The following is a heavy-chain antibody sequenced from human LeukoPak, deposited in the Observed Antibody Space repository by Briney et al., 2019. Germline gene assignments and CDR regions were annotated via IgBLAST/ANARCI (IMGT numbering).Heavy chain of an antibody. V-gene: IGHV3-74*01. CDR3: ARPRGSVVTFDI. Sequence: GGSLRLSCAASGFTFSSYWMHWVRQAPGKGLVWVSRINSDGSSTSYADPVKGRFTISRDNAKNTLYLQMNSLRAEDTAVYYCARPRGSVVTFDIWGQGTMVTVSS. J-gene: IGHJ3*02. D-gene: IGHD3-10*01. CDR2: INSDGSST. CDR1: GFTFSSYW.